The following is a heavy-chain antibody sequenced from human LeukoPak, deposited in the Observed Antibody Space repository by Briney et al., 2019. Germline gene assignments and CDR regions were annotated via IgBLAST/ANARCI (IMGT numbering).Heavy chain of an antibody. CDR1: GASSSSGGYY. V-gene: IGHV4-34*01. Sequence: SETLSLTCTVSGASSSSGGYYWSWIRQPPGKGLEWIGEINHSGSTNYNPSLKSRVTISVDTSKNQFSLKLSSVTAADTAVYYCARGSGYYGSGSYYLGYWGQGTLVTVSS. CDR3: ARGSGYYGSGSYYLGY. D-gene: IGHD3-10*01. J-gene: IGHJ4*02. CDR2: INHSGST.